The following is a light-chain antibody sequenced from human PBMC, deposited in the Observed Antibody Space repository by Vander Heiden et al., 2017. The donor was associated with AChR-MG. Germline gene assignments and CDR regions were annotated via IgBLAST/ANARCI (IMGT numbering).Light chain of an antibody. Sequence: SYELTQPPSVSVSPGQTASITCSGDKLGDKYACWFQQRPGQSPVLVIYQDNKRPSGIPERFSGSNSGNTATLTISGTQAMDEADYYCQAWDSSTAGVFGGGTKLTVI. CDR3: QAWDSSTAGV. CDR1: KLGDKY. J-gene: IGLJ2*01. CDR2: QDN. V-gene: IGLV3-1*01.